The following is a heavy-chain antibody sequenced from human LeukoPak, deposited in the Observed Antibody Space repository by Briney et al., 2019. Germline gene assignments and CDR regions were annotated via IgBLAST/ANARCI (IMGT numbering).Heavy chain of an antibody. CDR2: ISSSSSTI. Sequence: GGSLRLSCAASGFTFSSYGMSWVRQAPGKGLEWVSYISSSSSTIYYADSVKGRFTISRDNAKNSLYLQMNSLRAEDTAVYYCARDMWFGEPPSRPWGQGTLVTVSS. V-gene: IGHV3-48*01. D-gene: IGHD3-10*01. CDR3: ARDMWFGEPPSRP. J-gene: IGHJ5*02. CDR1: GFTFSSYG.